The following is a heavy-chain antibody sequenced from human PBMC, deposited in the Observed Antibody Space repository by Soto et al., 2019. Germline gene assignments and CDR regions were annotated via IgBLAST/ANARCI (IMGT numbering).Heavy chain of an antibody. D-gene: IGHD6-6*01. CDR2: INPNSGGT. CDR3: AREPEDSSSFGAFDI. V-gene: IGHV1-2*04. Sequence: ASVKVSCKASGYTFTGYYMHWVRQAPGQGLEWMGWINPNSGGTNYAQKFQGWVTMTRDTSISTAYMELSRLRSDDTAVYYCAREPEDSSSFGAFDIWGQGTMVTVSS. J-gene: IGHJ3*02. CDR1: GYTFTGYY.